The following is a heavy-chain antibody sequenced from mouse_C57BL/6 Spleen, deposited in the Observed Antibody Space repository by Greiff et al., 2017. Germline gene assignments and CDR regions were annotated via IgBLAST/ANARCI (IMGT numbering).Heavy chain of an antibody. Sequence: EVQLQESGPELVKPGASVKISCKASGYSFTGYYMHWVKQSHGNILDWIGYIYPYNGVSSYNQKFKGKATLTVDKSSSTAYMELRSLTSEDSAVYYCARGGRDITTVVYWYFDVWGTGTTVTGSS. V-gene: IGHV1-31*01. CDR3: ARGGRDITTVVYWYFDV. CDR2: IYPYNGVS. D-gene: IGHD1-1*01. CDR1: GYSFTGYY. J-gene: IGHJ1*03.